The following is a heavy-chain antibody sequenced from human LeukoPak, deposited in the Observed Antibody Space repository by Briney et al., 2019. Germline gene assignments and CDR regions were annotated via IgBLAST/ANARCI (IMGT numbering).Heavy chain of an antibody. D-gene: IGHD5-18*01. V-gene: IGHV3-23*01. CDR3: ARSSAMGPPYSNYYGMDV. CDR1: GFTLNNYA. Sequence: GGSLRLSCAASGFTLNNYAMSWVRQAPGKGLEWVSAISGSGSSTYYADSVKGRLTISRDNSKNTLYLQMNSLRAEDTAVYYCARSSAMGPPYSNYYGMDVWGQGTTVTVSS. J-gene: IGHJ6*02. CDR2: ISGSGSST.